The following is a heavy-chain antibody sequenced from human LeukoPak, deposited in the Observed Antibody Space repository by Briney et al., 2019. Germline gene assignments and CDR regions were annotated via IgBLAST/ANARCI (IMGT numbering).Heavy chain of an antibody. CDR2: INPSGGST. CDR1: GYTFTSHY. D-gene: IGHD2-15*01. V-gene: IGHV1-46*01. CDR3: ASAVVAATPDY. Sequence: ASVKVSCKASGYTFTSHYMHWVRQAPGQGLEWMGIINPSGGSTSYAQKFQGRVTMTRDTSTSTVYMELSSLRSEDTAVYYCASAVVAATPDYWGQGTLVTVSS. J-gene: IGHJ4*02.